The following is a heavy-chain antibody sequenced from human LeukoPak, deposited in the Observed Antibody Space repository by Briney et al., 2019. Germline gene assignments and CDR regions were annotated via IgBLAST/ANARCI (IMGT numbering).Heavy chain of an antibody. V-gene: IGHV3-23*01. D-gene: IGHD4-17*01. CDR3: AKDRIAVTTSDYFYE. Sequence: FYPHSVKGRFTISRDNSKNTLYPQMNSLRGEDSAVYFCAKDRIAVTTSDYFYEWGQGTLVPVS. J-gene: IGHJ4*02.